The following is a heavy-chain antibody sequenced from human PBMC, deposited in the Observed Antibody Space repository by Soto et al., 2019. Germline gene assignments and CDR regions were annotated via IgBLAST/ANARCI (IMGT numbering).Heavy chain of an antibody. Sequence: QVQLVQSGAEVKKPGSSVKVSCKASGDTFTTTSLNWVRPAPGQGLEWMGGIIPVVGTTKYAQKYQDRVTITGDKSTNTAYMELSSLRSDDTAVYYCARGLLYATTYFDYWGQGTPVTVSS. J-gene: IGHJ4*02. D-gene: IGHD2-8*01. CDR1: GDTFTTTS. CDR2: IIPVVGTT. V-gene: IGHV1-69*06. CDR3: ARGLLYATTYFDY.